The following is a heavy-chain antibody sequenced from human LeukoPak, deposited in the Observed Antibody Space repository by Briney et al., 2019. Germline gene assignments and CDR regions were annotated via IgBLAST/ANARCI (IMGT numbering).Heavy chain of an antibody. Sequence: SVKVSCKASGFTFTSSAMQWVRQARGQRLEWIRWIVVGSGNTNYAQKFQERVTITRDMSTSTAYMELSSLRSEDTAVYYCAAGSIWFGEFRGAFDIWGQGTMVTVSS. CDR1: GFTFTSSA. D-gene: IGHD3-10*01. CDR3: AAGSIWFGEFRGAFDI. J-gene: IGHJ3*02. V-gene: IGHV1-58*02. CDR2: IVVGSGNT.